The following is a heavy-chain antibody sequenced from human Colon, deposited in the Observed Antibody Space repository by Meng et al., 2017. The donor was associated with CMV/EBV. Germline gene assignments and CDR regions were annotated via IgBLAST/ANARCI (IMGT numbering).Heavy chain of an antibody. Sequence: AAVKVSCKASGYTLTGYYVHWVRQAPGQGREWMGWINPNSGNTYDAQRLQGRVTMTRDTSVSTTYMELSRLRSQDTAVYYCARGMPNIATAGLQNWLDPWGQGTLVTVSS. J-gene: IGHJ5*02. CDR1: GYTLTGYY. V-gene: IGHV1-2*02. CDR2: INPNSGNT. D-gene: IGHD6-13*01. CDR3: ARGMPNIATAGLQNWLDP.